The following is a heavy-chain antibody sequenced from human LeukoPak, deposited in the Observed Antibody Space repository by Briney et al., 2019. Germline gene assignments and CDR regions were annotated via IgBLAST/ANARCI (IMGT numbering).Heavy chain of an antibody. J-gene: IGHJ4*02. CDR2: INHSGST. CDR1: GGSFSGYY. Sequence: SETLSLTCAVYGGSFSGYYWSWIRQPPGKGLEWIGEINHSGSTKYNPSLESRVTISVATSKHQFYLKLSSVTAADTAVYYCASDRGSGSWYGRDYWGQGTLVTVSS. CDR3: ASDRGSGSWYGRDY. V-gene: IGHV4-34*01. D-gene: IGHD6-13*01.